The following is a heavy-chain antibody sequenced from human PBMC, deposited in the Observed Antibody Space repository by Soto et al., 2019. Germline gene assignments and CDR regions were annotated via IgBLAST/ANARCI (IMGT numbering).Heavy chain of an antibody. CDR1: GGSISSGDYY. CDR3: ARARSGHGTLYYYYGMDV. D-gene: IGHD1-26*01. Sequence: QVQLQESGPGLVKPSQTLSLTCTVSGGSISSGDYYWSWIRQPPGKGLEWIGYIYYSGSTYYNPSRKSRVTISVDTSKNQFSLKLSSVTAADTAVYYCARARSGHGTLYYYYGMDVWGQGTTVTVSS. J-gene: IGHJ6*02. V-gene: IGHV4-30-4*01. CDR2: IYYSGST.